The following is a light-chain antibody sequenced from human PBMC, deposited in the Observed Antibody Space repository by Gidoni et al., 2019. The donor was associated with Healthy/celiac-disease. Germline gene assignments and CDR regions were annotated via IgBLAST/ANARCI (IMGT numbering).Light chain of an antibody. Sequence: EIVLTQSPATLSLSPAERATLSCRASQSVSSYLAWYQQKPGQAPRLLIYDASNRATGIPARFSGSGSGTDFTLTISSLEPEDFAVYYCQQRSNWPPTFGQETKVEIK. V-gene: IGKV3-11*01. J-gene: IGKJ1*01. CDR2: DAS. CDR3: QQRSNWPPT. CDR1: QSVSSY.